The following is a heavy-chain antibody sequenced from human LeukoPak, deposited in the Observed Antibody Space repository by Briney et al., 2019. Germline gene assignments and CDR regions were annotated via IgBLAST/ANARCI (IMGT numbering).Heavy chain of an antibody. Sequence: ASETLSLTCTVSDSSITSYFDWGWLRQPPGKGLEWIGSFYNSGKTYYEPSLESRVTISMDTSKRQFSLKVSSVTAADTAVYYCATRGGGRGIAAAGDFDYWGQGILVTVSS. D-gene: IGHD6-13*01. CDR2: FYNSGKT. CDR1: DSSITSYFD. CDR3: ATRGGGRGIAAAGDFDY. J-gene: IGHJ4*02. V-gene: IGHV4-38-2*02.